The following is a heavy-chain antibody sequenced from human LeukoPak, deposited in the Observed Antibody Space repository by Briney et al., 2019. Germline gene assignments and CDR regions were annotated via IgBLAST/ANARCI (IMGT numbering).Heavy chain of an antibody. CDR2: IIPIFGTA. CDR3: AWSGYPYYYMDV. V-gene: IGHV1-69*13. CDR1: GGTFSSYA. D-gene: IGHD3-3*01. J-gene: IGHJ6*03. Sequence: SMKVSCKASGGTFSSYAISWVRQAPGQGLEWMGGIIPIFGTANYAQKFQGRVTITADESTSTAYMELSSLRSEDTAVYYCAWSGYPYYYMDVWGKGTTVTVSS.